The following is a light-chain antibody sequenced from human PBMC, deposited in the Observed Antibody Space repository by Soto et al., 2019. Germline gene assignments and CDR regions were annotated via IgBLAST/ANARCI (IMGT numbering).Light chain of an antibody. J-gene: IGLJ3*02. CDR3: SSYAGSNNLV. V-gene: IGLV2-8*01. CDR2: EVN. Sequence: QSALTQPPSASGSPGQSVTISCTGTSSDIGGYDYVSWYQQHPGKAPKLTIYEVNKRPSGVPDRFSGSKSGNTASLIVSGLQAEDEADYYCSSYAGSNNLVFAGGTKVTVL. CDR1: SSDIGGYDY.